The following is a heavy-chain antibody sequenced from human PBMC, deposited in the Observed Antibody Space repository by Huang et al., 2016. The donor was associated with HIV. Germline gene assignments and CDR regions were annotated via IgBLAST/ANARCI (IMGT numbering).Heavy chain of an antibody. CDR1: GFIFSNFG. Sequence: QVQLVESGGGVVQPGTSLRLSCAASGFIFSNFGMHWVRQAPGKGLDGVAVISYDGTIDRYSDSVKGRFTISRDNDKNTVSLEMNRLRHDDTAVYYCAKESRWFSDFDQWGQGTLVTVSS. V-gene: IGHV3-30*18. CDR2: ISYDGTID. D-gene: IGHD2-15*01. CDR3: AKESRWFSDFDQ. J-gene: IGHJ5*02.